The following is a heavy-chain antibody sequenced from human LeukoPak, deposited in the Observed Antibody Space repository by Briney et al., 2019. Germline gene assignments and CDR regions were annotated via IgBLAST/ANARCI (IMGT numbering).Heavy chain of an antibody. Sequence: GASVKVSCKASGYTFTGHYIHWGRQAPGQGFEWMGWINPNTGGTDYAQKFQDRIAISPYPSLSPAYMELSRLRSDGKALYYCARDLATIDGLAWYYFEKWGQGTLVTVS. CDR3: ARDLATIDGLAWYYFEK. J-gene: IGHJ4*02. D-gene: IGHD5-12*01. V-gene: IGHV1-2*02. CDR1: GYTFTGHY. CDR2: INPNTGGT.